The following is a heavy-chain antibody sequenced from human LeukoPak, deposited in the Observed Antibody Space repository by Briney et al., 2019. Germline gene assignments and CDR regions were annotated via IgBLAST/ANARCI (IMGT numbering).Heavy chain of an antibody. J-gene: IGHJ4*02. Sequence: ASVKVSCKASGGTFSSYAISWVRQAPGQGLEWMGGIIPIFGTANYAQKYQGRVTITADESTSTAYMELSSLRSDDTAVYYCARGGGIAVAGKGRVDYWGQGTLVTVSS. D-gene: IGHD6-19*01. CDR1: GGTFSSYA. CDR3: ARGGGIAVAGKGRVDY. V-gene: IGHV1-69*13. CDR2: IIPIFGTA.